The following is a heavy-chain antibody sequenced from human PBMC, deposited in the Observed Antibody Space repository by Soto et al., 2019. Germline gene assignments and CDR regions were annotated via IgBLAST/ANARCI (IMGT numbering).Heavy chain of an antibody. Sequence: ASVKVSCKASGYTFTSYGISWVRQAPGQGLEWMGWISAYNGNTNYAQKLQGRVTMTTDTSTSTAYMELRSLRSDDTAVYYCASLNTGGGNGGSSGYGMDVWGQGTTVTVSS. CDR2: ISAYNGNT. CDR3: ASLNTGGGNGGSSGYGMDV. J-gene: IGHJ6*02. CDR1: GYTFTSYG. D-gene: IGHD3-16*01. V-gene: IGHV1-18*01.